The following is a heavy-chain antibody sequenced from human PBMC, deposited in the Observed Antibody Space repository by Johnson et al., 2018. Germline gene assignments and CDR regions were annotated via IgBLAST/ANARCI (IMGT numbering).Heavy chain of an antibody. Sequence: QVQLQESGPGLVKPSETLSLTCTVSGGSISSYYWSWIRQPPGKGLEWIGYIYYSGSTNYNPSLKSRVTIPVDTSKNQFSLKLSSVTAADPAVYYCAREGTVGGRPPLWGQGTMVTVSS. V-gene: IGHV4-59*01. CDR3: AREGTVGGRPPL. CDR2: IYYSGST. CDR1: GGSISSYY. D-gene: IGHD4-23*01. J-gene: IGHJ3*01.